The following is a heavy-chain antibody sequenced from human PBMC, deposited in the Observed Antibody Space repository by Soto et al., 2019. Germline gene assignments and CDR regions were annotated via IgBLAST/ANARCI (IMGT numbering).Heavy chain of an antibody. V-gene: IGHV1-18*01. CDR3: ARVDPRGVAVVRDY. CDR1: GNTFASHG. D-gene: IGHD3-10*01. Sequence: QVQLVQSGPEVKKPGASVKVSCKASGNTFASHGFSWVRQAPGQGLEWMGWFSGFNGQTNYALKFQGRVTLTTDTSTSTAYMERRPLRSDDTAVYFFARVDPRGVAVVRDYWGQGTLVSVSS. J-gene: IGHJ4*02. CDR2: FSGFNGQT.